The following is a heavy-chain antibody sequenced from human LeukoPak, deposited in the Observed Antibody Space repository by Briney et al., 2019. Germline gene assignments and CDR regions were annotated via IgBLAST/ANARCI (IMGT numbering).Heavy chain of an antibody. J-gene: IGHJ4*02. CDR3: TPGWY. CDR2: IKSKIDGGTT. V-gene: IGHV3-15*01. CDR1: GFTCSDAW. D-gene: IGHD6-19*01. Sequence: PGGYLRRSGAASGFTCSDAWRTWVRQAPGKGLEWVGHIKSKIDGGTTDYAAPVKGRFTISGDDSKNTVYLQMNSLKSEDTAVYFCTPGWYWGQGTLVTVSS.